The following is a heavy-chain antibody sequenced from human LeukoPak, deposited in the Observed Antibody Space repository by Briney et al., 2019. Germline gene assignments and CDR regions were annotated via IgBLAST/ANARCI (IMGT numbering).Heavy chain of an antibody. Sequence: GGSLRLTCAASGFTFSSYWMSWVRQAPGKGLVWVSRINSDGTNTYYADSVKGRFTISRDNTKNTLYLQMNSLRTEDTAVYYCARYRAAFGVVQVGYWGQGTLVTVSS. CDR1: GFTFSSYW. V-gene: IGHV3-74*01. CDR3: ARYRAAFGVVQVGY. CDR2: INSDGTNT. D-gene: IGHD3-3*01. J-gene: IGHJ4*02.